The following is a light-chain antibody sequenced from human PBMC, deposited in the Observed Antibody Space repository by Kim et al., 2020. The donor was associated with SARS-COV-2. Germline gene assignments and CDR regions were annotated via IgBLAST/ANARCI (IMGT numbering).Light chain of an antibody. J-gene: IGKJ4*01. CDR1: QDINNY. CDR3: QQYDNLPLT. CDR2: DAS. V-gene: IGKV1-33*01. Sequence: ASVGDRVTITCQASQDINNYLNWYQQRPGKAPNLLMSDASNLETGVPSRFSGRGSGTYFSLTINSLQPEDIATYDCQQYDNLPLTFGGGTKVDIK.